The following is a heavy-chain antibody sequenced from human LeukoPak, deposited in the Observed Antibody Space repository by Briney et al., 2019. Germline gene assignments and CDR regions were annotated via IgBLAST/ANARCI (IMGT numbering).Heavy chain of an antibody. CDR2: ISSGGSNI. V-gene: IGHV3-48*03. Sequence: GGSLRLSCAASGLTFSSYEMNWVRQAPGKGLEWLSYISSGGSNIYYADSVKGRFTISRDNAKSSLYLQMNSLRAEDTAVYYCARDSSGPYYWYFDLWGRGTLVTVSS. CDR1: GLTFSSYE. D-gene: IGHD3-22*01. CDR3: ARDSSGPYYWYFDL. J-gene: IGHJ2*01.